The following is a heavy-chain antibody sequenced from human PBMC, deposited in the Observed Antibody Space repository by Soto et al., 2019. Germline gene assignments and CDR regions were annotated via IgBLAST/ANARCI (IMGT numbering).Heavy chain of an antibody. J-gene: IGHJ6*01. CDR1: GDSVSSNSAA. CDR3: ARILRNCNNTSCSYYGMDV. CDR2: TYYRSKWYN. V-gene: IGHV6-1*01. Sequence: SQTLSLTCAISGDSVSSNSAAWNWIRQSPSRGLEWLGRTYYRSKWYNDYAVSVKSRITINPDTSKNQFSLQLNSVTPEDTVVYSCARILRNCNNTSCSYYGMDVCEQGPTVT. D-gene: IGHD2-2*01.